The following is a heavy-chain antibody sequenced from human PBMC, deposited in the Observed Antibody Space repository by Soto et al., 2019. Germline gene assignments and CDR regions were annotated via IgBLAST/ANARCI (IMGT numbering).Heavy chain of an antibody. Sequence: ASVKVSCKASGYTFTNYAIHWVRQAPGQRLEWMGWINAGNGNTKYSRRFQARVTITRDTSASIAYMELSSPRSEDTAVYYCASGIFSIGGDTLHLEHWGQGTLVTVSS. CDR3: ASGIFSIGGDTLHLEH. V-gene: IGHV1-3*01. CDR1: GYTFTNYA. D-gene: IGHD1-26*01. J-gene: IGHJ1*01. CDR2: INAGNGNT.